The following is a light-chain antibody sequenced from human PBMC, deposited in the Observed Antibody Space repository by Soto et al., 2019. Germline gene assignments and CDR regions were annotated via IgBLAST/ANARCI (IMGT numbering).Light chain of an antibody. Sequence: EIVLTQSPATLYLSPGERATLSCRASQSVSSYLAWYQQKPGQAPRLLIYDASNRATGIPARFSGSGSGTDFTLTSSSVEPEDFAVYYWQQRSNWPCTFGQGNKVEIK. J-gene: IGKJ1*01. CDR2: DAS. V-gene: IGKV3-11*01. CDR3: QQRSNWPCT. CDR1: QSVSSY.